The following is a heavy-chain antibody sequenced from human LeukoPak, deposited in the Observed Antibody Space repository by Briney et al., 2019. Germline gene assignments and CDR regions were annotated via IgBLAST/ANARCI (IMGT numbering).Heavy chain of an antibody. J-gene: IGHJ3*02. Sequence: SETLSLTCTVSGGSISSYYWSWIRQPPGKGLEWIGYIYYSESTNSNPSLKSRVTISVDTSKNQFSLKLSSVTAADTAVYYCARDGRIRGYCSSSCHSVDAFDIWGQGTMVTVSS. V-gene: IGHV4-59*12. D-gene: IGHD2-2*01. CDR1: GGSISSYY. CDR3: ARDGRIRGYCSSSCHSVDAFDI. CDR2: IYYSEST.